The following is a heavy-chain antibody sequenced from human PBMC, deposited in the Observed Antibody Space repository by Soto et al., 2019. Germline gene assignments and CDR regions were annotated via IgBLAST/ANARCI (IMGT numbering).Heavy chain of an antibody. CDR1: GFTFSNAW. J-gene: IGHJ4*02. CDR3: TTITGTTFPTYYFDY. CDR2: IKSKTDGGTT. Sequence: SLRLSCAASGFTFSNAWMSWVRQAPGKGLEWVGRIKSKTDGGTTDYAAPVKGRFTISRDDSKNTLYLQMNSLKTEDTAVYYCTTITGTTFPTYYFDYWGQGTLVTVSS. V-gene: IGHV3-15*01. D-gene: IGHD1-7*01.